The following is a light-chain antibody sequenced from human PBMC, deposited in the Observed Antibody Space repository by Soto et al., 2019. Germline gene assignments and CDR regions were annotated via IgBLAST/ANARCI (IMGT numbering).Light chain of an antibody. CDR3: KQYGSSPLT. J-gene: IGKJ4*01. CDR2: GAS. Sequence: EIGLTQSPGTLSWSPGERATLSCMASQSVSSSYLACYQQKPGQAPRLLIYGASSRATGIPDRFSGSGSGTDFTLTISRLEPEDFAVYYCKQYGSSPLTFGGGTKVEIK. CDR1: QSVSSSY. V-gene: IGKV3-20*01.